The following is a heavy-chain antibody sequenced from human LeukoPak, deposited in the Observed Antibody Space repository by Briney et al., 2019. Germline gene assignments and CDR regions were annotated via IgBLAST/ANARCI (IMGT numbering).Heavy chain of an antibody. CDR1: GFTFSSYW. CDR3: ARFGYSSAQGY. V-gene: IGHV3-74*01. Sequence: PGGSLRFSCAASGFTFSSYWMHWVRQAPGKGLVWVSRINSDGSSTSYADSVKGRFTISRDNAKNTLYLQMNSLRAEDTAVYYCARFGYSSAQGYWGQGTLVTVSS. CDR2: INSDGSST. J-gene: IGHJ4*02. D-gene: IGHD6-19*01.